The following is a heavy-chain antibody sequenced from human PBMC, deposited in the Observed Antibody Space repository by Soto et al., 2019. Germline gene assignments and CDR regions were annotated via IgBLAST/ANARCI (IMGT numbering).Heavy chain of an antibody. CDR3: ARTARRFDY. D-gene: IGHD6-6*01. Sequence: SETLSLTCTVSGASMNSYHWSWIRQPAGKGLEWIGHIHSSGSTNYNPSLKSRVTMSLGTSKNQFSLNLRSVTAADTAVYYCARTARRFDYWGQGILVTVSS. CDR1: GASMNSYH. CDR2: IHSSGST. V-gene: IGHV4-4*07. J-gene: IGHJ4*02.